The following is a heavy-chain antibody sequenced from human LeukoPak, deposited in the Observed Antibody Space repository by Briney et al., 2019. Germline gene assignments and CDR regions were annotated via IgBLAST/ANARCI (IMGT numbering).Heavy chain of an antibody. D-gene: IGHD6-13*01. V-gene: IGHV4-59*02. CDR2: IYYSGST. CDR3: ARVTGYRIEDYFDY. J-gene: IGHJ4*02. CDR1: GGSVSDYY. Sequence: SETLSLTCTISGGSVSDYYWSWIRQPPGKGLEWIGYIYYSGSTNYNPSLKSRVTISVETSKNEFSLKLRSVTAADTAVYYCARVTGYRIEDYFDYWGQGTLVTVSS.